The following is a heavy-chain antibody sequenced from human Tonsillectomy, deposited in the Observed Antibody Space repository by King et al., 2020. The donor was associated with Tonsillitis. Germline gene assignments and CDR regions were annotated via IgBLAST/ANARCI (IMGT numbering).Heavy chain of an antibody. Sequence: VQLVESGAEVKKPGSSVRVSCKASGGTFNSFAISWVRQAPGQGLEWMGGIIHMFGTANYAQKFQGRVTITADESTSTAYMELTSLRSEDTAIYYCARDRRCSGGSCYYGGDSWGQGTLVTVSS. J-gene: IGHJ5*01. CDR2: IIHMFGTA. D-gene: IGHD2-15*01. V-gene: IGHV1-69*01. CDR1: GGTFNSFA. CDR3: ARDRRCSGGSCYYGGDS.